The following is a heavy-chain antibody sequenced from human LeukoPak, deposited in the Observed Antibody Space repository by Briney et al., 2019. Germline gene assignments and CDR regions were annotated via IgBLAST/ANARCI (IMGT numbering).Heavy chain of an antibody. D-gene: IGHD3-10*01. V-gene: IGHV1-2*02. CDR3: ARAGYYGSGSYRGWFDP. CDR1: GYTFTSYG. Sequence: GASVKVSCKASGYTFTSYGISWVRQAPGQGLEWMGWINPNSGGTNYAQKFQGRVTMTRDTSISTAYMELSRLRSDDTAVYYCARAGYYGSGSYRGWFDPWGQGTLVTVSS. CDR2: INPNSGGT. J-gene: IGHJ5*02.